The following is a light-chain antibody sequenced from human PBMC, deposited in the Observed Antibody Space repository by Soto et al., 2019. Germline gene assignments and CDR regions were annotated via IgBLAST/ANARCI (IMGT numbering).Light chain of an antibody. Sequence: IVMTQSPATLSVSPGERATLSCRASQSINNNLAWYQQKPGQAPRLLIYDASTGATDIPARFSGSGSGTEFTLTISSLQSEDAAVYYCQQYTSWFTFGQGTKLEIK. CDR2: DAS. CDR3: QQYTSWFT. V-gene: IGKV3-15*01. CDR1: QSINNN. J-gene: IGKJ2*01.